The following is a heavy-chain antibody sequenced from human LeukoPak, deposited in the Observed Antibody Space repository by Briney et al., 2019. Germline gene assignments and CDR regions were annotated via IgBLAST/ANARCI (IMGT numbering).Heavy chain of an antibody. D-gene: IGHD3-22*01. CDR3: ARETSYYESGVYYSHFDY. J-gene: IGHJ4*02. V-gene: IGHV3-48*03. CDR2: ISDSGNTI. Sequence: GGSLRLSCAASGFTFSSYEMNWVRQAPGKGLEWVSYISDSGNTIYYVDSVEGRFTTSRDNAKNSLYLQMNSPRAEDTAVYFCARETSYYESGVYYSHFDYWGQGTLVTVSS. CDR1: GFTFSSYE.